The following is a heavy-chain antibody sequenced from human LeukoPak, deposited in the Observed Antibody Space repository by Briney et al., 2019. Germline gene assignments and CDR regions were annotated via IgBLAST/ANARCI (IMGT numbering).Heavy chain of an antibody. CDR2: ISWSSGII. D-gene: IGHD3-10*01. J-gene: IGHJ5*02. V-gene: IGHV3-9*01. Sequence: GGSLRLSCAASGFTFDDHGMHWVRQAPGKGLEWVSGISWSSGIIGYADSVKGRFTISRDNAKNSLYLQMDSLRAEDTAVYYCARGIMVRGVGDWFDPWGQGTLVTVSS. CDR3: ARGIMVRGVGDWFDP. CDR1: GFTFDDHG.